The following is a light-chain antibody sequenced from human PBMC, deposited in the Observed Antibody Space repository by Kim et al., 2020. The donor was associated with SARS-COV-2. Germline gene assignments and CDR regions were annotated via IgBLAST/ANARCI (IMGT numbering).Light chain of an antibody. CDR3: SSYTPSSTLI. J-gene: IGLJ1*01. Sequence: GQSITLTGTGTSNDIGTYNRVSWYQQPPGAAPKLILYEVTNRPSGVSDRFSGSKSGNTASLTISGLQTEDEADYFCSSYTPSSTLIFGTGTKVTVL. CDR2: EVT. CDR1: SNDIGTYNR. V-gene: IGLV2-18*02.